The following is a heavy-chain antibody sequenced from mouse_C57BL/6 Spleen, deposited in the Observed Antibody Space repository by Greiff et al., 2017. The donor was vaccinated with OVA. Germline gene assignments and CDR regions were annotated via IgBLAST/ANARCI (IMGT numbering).Heavy chain of an antibody. Sequence: EVQLQESGPELVQPGASVKISCKASGYSFTDYNMNWVKQSNGKSLEWIGVINPNYGTTSYNQQFKGKATLPVDQSSSTAYMQLNSLTSEDSAVYYYATDGYYVRDAMYYWGQGTSVTVSS. J-gene: IGHJ4*01. CDR1: GYSFTDYN. D-gene: IGHD2-3*01. CDR3: ATDGYYVRDAMYY. V-gene: IGHV1-39*01. CDR2: INPNYGTT.